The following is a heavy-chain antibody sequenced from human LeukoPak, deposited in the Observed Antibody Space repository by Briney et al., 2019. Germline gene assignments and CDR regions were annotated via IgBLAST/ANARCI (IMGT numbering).Heavy chain of an antibody. J-gene: IGHJ6*02. CDR2: IYHSGST. V-gene: IGHV4-4*02. CDR1: GGSISSSNW. CDR3: ATCTFYYGSGKGMDV. D-gene: IGHD3-10*01. Sequence: SGTLSLTCAVSGGSISSSNWWSWVRPPPGKGLEWIGEIYHSGSTNYNPSLKSRVTISVDKSKNQFSLKLSSVTAADTAVYYCATCTFYYGSGKGMDVWGQGTTVTVSS.